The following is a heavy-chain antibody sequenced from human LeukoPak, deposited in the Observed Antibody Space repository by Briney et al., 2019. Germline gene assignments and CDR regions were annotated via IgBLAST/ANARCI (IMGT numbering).Heavy chain of an antibody. CDR3: ARDRVLPRAFDI. CDR1: GFTFSSYG. Sequence: GGSLRLSCAASGFTFSSYGMHWVRQAPGKGLEWVAVIWYDGSNKYYADSVKGRFTISRDNSKNTLYLQMNSLRAEDTAVYYCARDRVLPRAFDIWGQGTMVTVSS. D-gene: IGHD3-10*01. CDR2: IWYDGSNK. V-gene: IGHV3-33*01. J-gene: IGHJ3*02.